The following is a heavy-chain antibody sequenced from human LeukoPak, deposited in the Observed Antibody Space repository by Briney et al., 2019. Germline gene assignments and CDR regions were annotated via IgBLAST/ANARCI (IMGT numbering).Heavy chain of an antibody. CDR2: IVPGSGGT. V-gene: IGHV1-2*02. D-gene: IGHD2-2*01. CDR1: GFALTDYY. J-gene: IGHJ5*02. CDR3: VKNGYCDPTSCYAWFDP. Sequence: ASVKVSCKAPGFALTDYYIHWVRQAPGQGLEWLGWIVPGSGGTNYAQNFQGRVAFTTDTSINTAYMELSSLRSDDTAVYYCVKNGYCDPTSCYAWFDPWGQGTLVIVSS.